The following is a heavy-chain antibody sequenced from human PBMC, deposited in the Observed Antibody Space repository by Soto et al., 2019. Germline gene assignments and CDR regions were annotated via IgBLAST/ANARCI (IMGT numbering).Heavy chain of an antibody. CDR3: VGGYGDYYFDY. V-gene: IGHV4-4*07. CDR1: GGSINSYW. J-gene: IGHJ4*02. D-gene: IGHD4-17*01. CDR2: VYSSGTT. Sequence: SETLSLTCSVSGGSINSYWWSWIRQPAGKGLEWIGRVYSSGTTDYNPSLNSRATMSVETSKNQFSLKLSSVTAADTAVYYCVGGYGDYYFDYWGQGTLVTVSS.